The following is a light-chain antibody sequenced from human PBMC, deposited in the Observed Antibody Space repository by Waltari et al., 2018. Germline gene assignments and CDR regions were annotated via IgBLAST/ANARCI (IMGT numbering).Light chain of an antibody. CDR1: QSIIGC. V-gene: IGKV1-5*03. CDR3: QHYNSYSPIT. CDR2: NAS. Sequence: DIQMTQSPSTLSASIGDRVTITCRASQSIIGCLAWYQQKPGKAPKHLIFNASHLQSGVPSRFSGSGSGTDFTLTISSLQPDDFATYYCQHYNSYSPITCGQGTRLEIK. J-gene: IGKJ5*01.